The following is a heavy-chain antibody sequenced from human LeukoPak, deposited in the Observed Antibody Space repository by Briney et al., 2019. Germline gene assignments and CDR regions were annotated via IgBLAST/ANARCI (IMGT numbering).Heavy chain of an antibody. V-gene: IGHV5-10-1*01. J-gene: IGHJ6*02. D-gene: IGHD6-13*01. CDR1: GYSFTNYW. CDR3: ARPHSRSTVSMDV. CDR2: IDPSDSYT. Sequence: GESLQISCKGSGYSFTNYWINWVRQMPGKGLEWMGRIDPSDSYTNYSPSFQGHVTISADKSISTAYLQWSSLEASDTAMYYCARPHSRSTVSMDVWGQGTTVTVSS.